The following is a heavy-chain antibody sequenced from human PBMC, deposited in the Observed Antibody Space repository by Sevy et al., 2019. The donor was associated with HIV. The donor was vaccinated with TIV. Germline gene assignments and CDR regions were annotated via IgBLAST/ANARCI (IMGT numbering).Heavy chain of an antibody. Sequence: SETLSLTCAVYGGSFSGYYWNWIRQPPGMGLEWIGEINHSGSTNYNPSLKSRVTISVDTSKNQFSLKLTSVTAADTAVFYCARGFAGSAAARFDPWGQRTLVTVSS. V-gene: IGHV4-34*01. CDR2: INHSGST. D-gene: IGHD6-25*01. CDR1: GGSFSGYY. J-gene: IGHJ5*02. CDR3: ARGFAGSAAARFDP.